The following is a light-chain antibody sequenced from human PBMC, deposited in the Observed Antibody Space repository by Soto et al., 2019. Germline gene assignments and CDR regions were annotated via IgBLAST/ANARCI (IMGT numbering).Light chain of an antibody. CDR3: EQYGSSPRT. CDR2: GAS. CDR1: QSVSID. V-gene: IGKV3-20*01. J-gene: IGKJ1*01. Sequence: EIVMTQSPATLSVSPGERATLSCRASQSVSIDLAWYQQTPGQAPRLLIYGASTRATGIPDRFSGSGSGTDFTLTISRLEPEDFALYYCEQYGSSPRTFGQGTKVDIK.